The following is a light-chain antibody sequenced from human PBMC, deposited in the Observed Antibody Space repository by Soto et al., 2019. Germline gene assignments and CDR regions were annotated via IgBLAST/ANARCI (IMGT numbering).Light chain of an antibody. Sequence: EIVLTQSPATVSLSPGERATLSCRASQSAGTFLAWYQQKPGQAPRLLIYDASTRATGTPARFSGSGSGTDFTLTISSLEPEDFAVFYCQQRSSWPTTFGGGTKVEIK. CDR1: QSAGTF. V-gene: IGKV3-11*01. J-gene: IGKJ4*01. CDR3: QQRSSWPTT. CDR2: DAS.